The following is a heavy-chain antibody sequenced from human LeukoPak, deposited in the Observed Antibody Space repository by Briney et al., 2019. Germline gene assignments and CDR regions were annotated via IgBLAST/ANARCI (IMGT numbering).Heavy chain of an antibody. CDR3: ARVSSTVAPWFDP. D-gene: IGHD1-14*01. V-gene: IGHV4-59*01. J-gene: IGHJ5*02. Sequence: PSETLSLTCTVSGGSITNYYWSWIRQPPGKGLEWIGYIHNSGSSSYNPSLRSRATISMEKAKTQFSLKLTSVTPTDTAVYYCARVSSTVAPWFDPWGQGTLATVSS. CDR2: IHNSGSS. CDR1: GGSITNYY.